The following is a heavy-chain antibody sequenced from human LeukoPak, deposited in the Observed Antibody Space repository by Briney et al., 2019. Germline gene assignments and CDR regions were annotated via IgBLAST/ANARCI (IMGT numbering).Heavy chain of an antibody. CDR3: AREVTMGRGVIIRGYYYYGMDV. CDR2: IKQDGSQK. CDR1: GFTFSSYW. V-gene: IGHV3-7*01. Sequence: GGSLRLSCAASGFTFSSYWMSWVRQAPGKGLQWVANIKQDGSQKYYVDSVKGRFTISRDNAKNSLYLQMNSLRAEDTAVYYCAREVTMGRGVIIRGYYYYGMDVWGQGTTVTVSS. J-gene: IGHJ6*02. D-gene: IGHD3-10*01.